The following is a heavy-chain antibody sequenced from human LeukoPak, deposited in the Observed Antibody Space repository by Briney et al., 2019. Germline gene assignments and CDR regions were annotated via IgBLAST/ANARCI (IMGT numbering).Heavy chain of an antibody. Sequence: ASVKVSCKASGYTFTSYDINWVRQATGQGLEWMGWMNPNSGSTGYAQKFQGRVTITRNASISTAYMELSGLRSEDTAAYYCARGRSTGYPYYFEYWGQGTLVTVSS. CDR3: ARGRSTGYPYYFEY. CDR2: MNPNSGST. V-gene: IGHV1-8*03. D-gene: IGHD5-12*01. CDR1: GYTFTSYD. J-gene: IGHJ4*02.